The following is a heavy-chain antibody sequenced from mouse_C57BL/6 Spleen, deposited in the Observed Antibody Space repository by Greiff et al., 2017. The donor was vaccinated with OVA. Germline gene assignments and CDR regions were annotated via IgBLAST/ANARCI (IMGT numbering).Heavy chain of an antibody. CDR3: AREDYYGSSFPFAY. J-gene: IGHJ3*01. CDR2: FYPGSGST. D-gene: IGHD1-1*01. Sequence: QVQLQQPGAELVKPGASVKMSCKASGYTFTSYWITWVKQRPGQGLEWIGDFYPGSGSTNYNEKFKSKATLTVDTSSSTAYMQLSSLTAEDSAAYYCAREDYYGSSFPFAYWGQGTLVTVSA. V-gene: IGHV1-55*01. CDR1: GYTFTSYW.